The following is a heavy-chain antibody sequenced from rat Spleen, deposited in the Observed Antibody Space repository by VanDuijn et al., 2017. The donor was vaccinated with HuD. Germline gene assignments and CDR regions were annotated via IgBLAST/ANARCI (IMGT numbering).Heavy chain of an antibody. V-gene: IGHV5-17*01. D-gene: IGHD1-2*01. CDR1: GFTFSDYA. CDR2: IIYDGSST. CDR3: AKDTAIAGHYVMDA. Sequence: EVQLVESGGGLVQPGNSLKLSCAASGFTFSDYAMAWVRQSPKKGLEWVATIIYDGSSTYYRDSVKGRFTISRDNAKSTLYLQMDSLRSEDTATYYCAKDTAIAGHYVMDAGGQGASVTVSS. J-gene: IGHJ4*01.